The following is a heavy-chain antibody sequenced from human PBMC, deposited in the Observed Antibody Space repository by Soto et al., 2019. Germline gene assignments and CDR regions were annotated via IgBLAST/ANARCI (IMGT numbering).Heavy chain of an antibody. CDR2: IYYSGST. CDR1: GGSISSYY. V-gene: IGHV4-59*01. J-gene: IGHJ5*02. D-gene: IGHD5-18*01. CDR3: ARAGLWIQLADEVGWFDP. Sequence: SETLSLTCTVSGGSISSYYWSWIRQPPGKGLEWIGYIYYSGSTNYNPSLKSRVTISVDTSKNQFSLKLSSVTAADTAVYYCARAGLWIQLADEVGWFDPWGQGTLVTVSS.